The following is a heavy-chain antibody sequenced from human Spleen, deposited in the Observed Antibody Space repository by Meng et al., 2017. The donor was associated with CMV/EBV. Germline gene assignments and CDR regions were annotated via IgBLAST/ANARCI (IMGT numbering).Heavy chain of an antibody. V-gene: IGHV4-39*01. Sequence: GSLRLSCTVSGGSISSSSYYWGWIRQPPGKGLAWIGSIYYSGRTYYNPSLKSRVTIAVDTSKNQFPLKLSSVTAADTAVYYCARHPLGYCSSTSCDYFDYWGQGTLVTVSS. D-gene: IGHD2-2*01. CDR2: IYYSGRT. J-gene: IGHJ4*02. CDR1: GGSISSSSYY. CDR3: ARHPLGYCSSTSCDYFDY.